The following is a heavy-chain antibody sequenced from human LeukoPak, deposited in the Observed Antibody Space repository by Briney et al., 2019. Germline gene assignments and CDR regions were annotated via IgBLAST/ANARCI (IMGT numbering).Heavy chain of an antibody. CDR1: GGSISSGDYY. Sequence: PSQTLSLTCTVSGGSISSGDYYRSWIRPPPGKGLEWIGYIYYSGSTYYNPSLKSRVTISVDTSRNQFSLKLSSVTAAYTAVYYCARRFASAFDIWGQGTMVTVSS. J-gene: IGHJ3*02. CDR2: IYYSGST. CDR3: ARRFASAFDI. V-gene: IGHV4-30-4*08. D-gene: IGHD3-3*01.